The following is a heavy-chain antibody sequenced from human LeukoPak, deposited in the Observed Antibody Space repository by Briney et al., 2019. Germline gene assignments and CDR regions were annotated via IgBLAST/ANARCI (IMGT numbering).Heavy chain of an antibody. CDR2: ISYDGSNK. V-gene: IGHV3-30-3*01. CDR1: GFTFSSYA. CDR3: ARAYSSGWYFDY. J-gene: IGHJ4*02. Sequence: GGSLRLSCAASGFTFSSYAMHWVRQAPGKGLEWVAAISYDGSNKYYADSVKGRFTISRDNSKNTLYLQMNSLRAEDTAVYYCARAYSSGWYFDYWGQGTLVTVSS. D-gene: IGHD6-19*01.